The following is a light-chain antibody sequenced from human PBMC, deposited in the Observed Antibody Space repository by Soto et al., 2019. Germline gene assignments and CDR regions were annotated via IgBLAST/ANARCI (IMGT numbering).Light chain of an antibody. Sequence: EIVMTQSPATLSVSPGERATLSCRASQSVSSNLVWYQQKPGQAPRLLIYGASTRATGIPARFSGSGSGTEFTPTISSLQSEDFAVYYCQQYNNWPPWTFGQGTKVEIK. V-gene: IGKV3-15*01. J-gene: IGKJ1*01. CDR2: GAS. CDR3: QQYNNWPPWT. CDR1: QSVSSN.